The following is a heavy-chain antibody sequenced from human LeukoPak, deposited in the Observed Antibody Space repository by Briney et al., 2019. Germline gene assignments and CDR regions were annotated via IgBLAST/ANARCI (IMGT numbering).Heavy chain of an antibody. CDR2: ISASGSYI. D-gene: IGHD1-1*01. Sequence: GGSLRLSCAASGFTFDTYRMNWVRQAPGKGLEWVSSISASGSYIYYAGSLKGRFTISRDNTKNSPFLQMNSLRAEDTAVYYCARDSPGTTASDYWGQGTLVTVSS. CDR3: ARDSPGTTASDY. V-gene: IGHV3-21*01. CDR1: GFTFDTYR. J-gene: IGHJ4*02.